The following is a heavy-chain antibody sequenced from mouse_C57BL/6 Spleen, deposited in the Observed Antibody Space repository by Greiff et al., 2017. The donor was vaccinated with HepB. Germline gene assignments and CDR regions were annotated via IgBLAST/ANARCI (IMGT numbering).Heavy chain of an antibody. CDR2: IWTGGGT. V-gene: IGHV2-9-1*01. CDR1: GFSFTSYA. Sequence: QVQLQQSGPGLVAPSQSLSITCTVSGFSFTSYAISWVRQPPGKGLEWLGVIWTGGGTNYNSALKSRLSISKDNSKSQVFLKMNSLQTDDTARYYCARNYYYGSSYYFDYWGQGTTLTVSS. J-gene: IGHJ2*01. D-gene: IGHD1-1*01. CDR3: ARNYYYGSSYYFDY.